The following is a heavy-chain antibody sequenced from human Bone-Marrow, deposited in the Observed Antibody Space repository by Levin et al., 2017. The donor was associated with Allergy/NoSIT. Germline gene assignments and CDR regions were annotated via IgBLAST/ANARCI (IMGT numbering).Heavy chain of an antibody. D-gene: IGHD4-17*01. CDR1: GASISNSNCY. Sequence: SQTLSLTCTVSGASISNSNCYWSWIRQHPGKGLEWIGYIHYRGSTYYNPSLNSRVTISVDTSQNQFSLKLKSVTDADTAVHFCARLCGDHFDFWGQGTLVAVSS. CDR2: IHYRGST. V-gene: IGHV4-31*03. J-gene: IGHJ4*02. CDR3: ARLCGDHFDF.